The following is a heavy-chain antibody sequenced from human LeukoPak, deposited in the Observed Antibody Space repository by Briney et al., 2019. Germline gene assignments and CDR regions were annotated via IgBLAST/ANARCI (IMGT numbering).Heavy chain of an antibody. J-gene: IGHJ6*02. Sequence: GGSLRLSCAASGFTFSSYAMHWVRQAPGKGLEWVAVISYDGSNKYYADSVKGRFTISRDNSKNTLYLQMNSLRAEDTAVYYCARGRGPGEWLRLGGMDVWGQGTTVTVSS. V-gene: IGHV3-30-3*01. CDR3: ARGRGPGEWLRLGGMDV. D-gene: IGHD5-12*01. CDR1: GFTFSSYA. CDR2: ISYDGSNK.